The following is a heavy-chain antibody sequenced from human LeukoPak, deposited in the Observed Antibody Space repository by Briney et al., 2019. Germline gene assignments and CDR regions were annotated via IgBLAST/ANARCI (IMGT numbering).Heavy chain of an antibody. CDR1: DGSINSYY. CDR2: IYYNGNT. CDR3: ARGRSDYYGMDV. J-gene: IGHJ6*02. Sequence: LETLSLTCSVSDGSINSYYWDWIRRPPGKGLEWIGYIYYNGNTNYSPSLKSRVTMSVDTSKNLFSLKVSSVTAADTAVYYCARGRSDYYGMDVWGQGTTVTVSS. V-gene: IGHV4-59*01. D-gene: IGHD1-26*01.